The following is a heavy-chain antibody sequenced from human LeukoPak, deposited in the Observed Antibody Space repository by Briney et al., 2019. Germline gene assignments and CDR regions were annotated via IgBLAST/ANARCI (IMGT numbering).Heavy chain of an antibody. J-gene: IGHJ6*03. CDR3: ARETAIVVVEDATQDDYYYMDV. CDR1: GFSFNYYS. CDR2: ISSRSNDI. Sequence: GGSLRLSCAASGFSFNYYSMNWVRQPPGKGLEWVASISSRSNDIHYADSVEGRFTISRDNAKNSLYLQMNSLRAEDTAVYYCARETAIVVVEDATQDDYYYMDVWGKGTTVTVSS. V-gene: IGHV3-21*01. D-gene: IGHD2-15*01.